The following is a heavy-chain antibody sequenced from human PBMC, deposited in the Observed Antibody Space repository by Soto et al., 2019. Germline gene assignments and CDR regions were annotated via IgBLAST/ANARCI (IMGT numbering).Heavy chain of an antibody. CDR3: ARDLSGRAGLYDYVWGSYRPKGGQYFQH. V-gene: IGHV1-18*01. D-gene: IGHD3-16*02. CDR1: GYTFTSYG. Sequence: VSVKVSCKASGYTFTSYGISWVRQAPGQGLEWMGWISAYNGNTNYAQKLQGRVTMTTDTSTSTAYMELRSLRSDDTAVYYCARDLSGRAGLYDYVWGSYRPKGGQYFQHWGQGTLVTVSS. CDR2: ISAYNGNT. J-gene: IGHJ1*01.